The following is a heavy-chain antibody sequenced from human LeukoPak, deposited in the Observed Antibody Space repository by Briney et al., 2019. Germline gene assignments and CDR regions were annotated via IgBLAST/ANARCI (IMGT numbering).Heavy chain of an antibody. J-gene: IGHJ4*02. Sequence: PGGSLRLSCAASGFTFSSYSMNWVRQAPGKGLEWVSSISISSTYIYYADSVKGRFTISRDNAKNSLYLQMNSLRAEDTAVYYCARDHRTAMAAGWGQGTLVTVSS. V-gene: IGHV3-21*01. CDR3: ARDHRTAMAAG. CDR2: ISISSTYI. D-gene: IGHD5-18*01. CDR1: GFTFSSYS.